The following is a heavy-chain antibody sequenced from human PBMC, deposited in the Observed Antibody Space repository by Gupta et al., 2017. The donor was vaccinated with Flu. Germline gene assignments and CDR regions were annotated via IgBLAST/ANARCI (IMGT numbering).Heavy chain of an antibody. J-gene: IGHJ6*01. D-gene: IGHD1-1*01. CDR3: ARAMSPRDNWNDRRKYYYYGMDV. CDR1: GYTFTSYG. Sequence: QVQLVQSGAEVKKPGASVKVSCKASGYTFTSYGISWVRQAPGQGLEWMGWISAYNGNTNYAQKLQGRVTMTTDTSTSTAYMELRSLRSDDTAVYYCARAMSPRDNWNDRRKYYYYGMDVWSKGPRSPSPQ. V-gene: IGHV1-18*01. CDR2: ISAYNGNT.